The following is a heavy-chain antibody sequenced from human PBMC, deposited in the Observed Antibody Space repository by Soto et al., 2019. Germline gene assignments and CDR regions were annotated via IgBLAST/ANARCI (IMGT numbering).Heavy chain of an antibody. D-gene: IGHD6-19*01. V-gene: IGHV1-69*13. CDR3: ARTGFKGPYSSGWSFDY. J-gene: IGHJ4*02. Sequence: SVKVSCKASGGTFSSYAISWVRQAPGQGLEWMGGIIPIFGTANYAQKFQGRVTITADESTSTAYMELSSLRSEDTAVYYCARTGFKGPYSSGWSFDYWGQGTLVTVSS. CDR2: IIPIFGTA. CDR1: GGTFSSYA.